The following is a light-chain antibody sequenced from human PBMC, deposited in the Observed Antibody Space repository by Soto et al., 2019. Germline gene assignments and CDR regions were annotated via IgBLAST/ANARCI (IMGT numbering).Light chain of an antibody. CDR1: SGSIASYY. V-gene: IGLV6-57*01. CDR2: EDS. CDR3: QSYDSSNHWV. J-gene: IGLJ3*02. Sequence: NFMLTQPHSVSESPGKTVTISCTRSSGSIASYYVQWYQQRPGTSPTTVIYEDSQRPSGVPDRFSGSIDSSSNSASLTISGLKTEDEADYYCQSYDSSNHWVFGGGTKLTVL.